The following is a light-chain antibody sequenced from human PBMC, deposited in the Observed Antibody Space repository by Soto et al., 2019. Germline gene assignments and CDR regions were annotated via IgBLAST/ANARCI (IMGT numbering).Light chain of an antibody. Sequence: EIVMTQSPATLSVSRGERATLSCRASQSVSSNLAWYQQKPGQAPRLLIYGASTRATGIPARFSGSGSGTEFTLTISSLQSENFALYYCQQYNNWPPGTFGQGTKLEIK. CDR1: QSVSSN. V-gene: IGKV3-15*01. CDR2: GAS. CDR3: QQYNNWPPGT. J-gene: IGKJ2*01.